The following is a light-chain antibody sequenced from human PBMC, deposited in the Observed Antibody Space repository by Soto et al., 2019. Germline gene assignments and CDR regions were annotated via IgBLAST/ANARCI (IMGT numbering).Light chain of an antibody. Sequence: IQMTQSPCSLSASVGGRVTIICRASQIVSNVLAWFQQKPGRAPKLLIFDISNLASGVPSRFSGSGSGYATEFNLTISSLQPDDSATYYCQQYYSYPWTFGQGTKVDIK. J-gene: IGKJ1*01. CDR3: QQYYSYPWT. CDR2: DIS. CDR1: QIVSNV. V-gene: IGKV1-5*02.